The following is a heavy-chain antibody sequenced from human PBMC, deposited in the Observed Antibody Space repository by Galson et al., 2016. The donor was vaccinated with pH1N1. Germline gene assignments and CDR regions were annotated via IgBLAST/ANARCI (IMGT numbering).Heavy chain of an antibody. CDR3: AKNLAYYDPYYFDA. D-gene: IGHD3-3*01. V-gene: IGHV3-7*03. CDR2: INLDGSKK. Sequence: SLRLSCAASGFTFSNHWMTWVRQAPGKGLEWVANINLDGSKKYYVDSVKGRFTISRDNAKNLLYLQMSSLRTEDTAVYFCAKNLAYYDPYYFDAWGQGTLVAVSS. CDR1: GFTFSNHW. J-gene: IGHJ4*02.